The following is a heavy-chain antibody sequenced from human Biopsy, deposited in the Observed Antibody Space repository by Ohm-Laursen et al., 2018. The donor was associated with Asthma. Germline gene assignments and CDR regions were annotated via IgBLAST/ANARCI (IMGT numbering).Heavy chain of an antibody. Sequence: SLRLSCAASGFTFHNYVMHWVRQAPGKGLEWVAGIFFDGSNKYYADSVKGRFTISRDNSKDTLYLHMHSLRAEDTAVYFCAKDRVRINSAYYFDYWGQGTLVTVSS. J-gene: IGHJ4*02. CDR2: IFFDGSNK. V-gene: IGHV3-30-3*02. CDR3: AKDRVRINSAYYFDY. D-gene: IGHD3-10*01. CDR1: GFTFHNYV.